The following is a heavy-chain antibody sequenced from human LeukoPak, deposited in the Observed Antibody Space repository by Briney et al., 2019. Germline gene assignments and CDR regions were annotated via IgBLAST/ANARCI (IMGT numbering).Heavy chain of an antibody. CDR2: ISAAGGNT. CDR3: ARSEEVVVGASYYYGMDV. D-gene: IGHD2-15*01. Sequence: GGSLRLSCAASRFTFSDYYMSWIRQAPGKGLEWVSYISAAGGNTNYADSVKGRFTISRDNAKNSLYLQMNSLRAEDTAVYYCARSEEVVVGASYYYGMDVWGQGTTVTVSS. J-gene: IGHJ6*02. CDR1: RFTFSDYY. V-gene: IGHV3-11*03.